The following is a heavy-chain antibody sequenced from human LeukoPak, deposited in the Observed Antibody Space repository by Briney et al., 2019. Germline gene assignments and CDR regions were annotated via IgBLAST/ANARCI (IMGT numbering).Heavy chain of an antibody. CDR1: SDSITSSSYL. CDR3: ARRHYGSGNIDS. V-gene: IGHV4-39*01. CDR2: IYSNGHI. J-gene: IGHJ4*02. Sequence: SEALSLTCSVSSDSITSSSYLWVWVRQPPGKGLEWIGDIYSNGHISYNPSLKSRAAISVDTSKNQFSLNLNSVTAADTALYYCARRHYGSGNIDSWGQGTLVTVSS. D-gene: IGHD3-10*01.